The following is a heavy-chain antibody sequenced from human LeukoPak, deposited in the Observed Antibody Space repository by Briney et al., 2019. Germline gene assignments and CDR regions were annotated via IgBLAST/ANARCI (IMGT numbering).Heavy chain of an antibody. Sequence: SGGSLRLSCAASGFTVSSNYMSWVRQAPGKGLEWIWGIYSGGNTYYEDSVKGRFTISRDNSKNTLYLQMNSLRAEDTAVYYCASGYCSGGHCYSVYFQHWGQGTLVTVSS. V-gene: IGHV3-53*01. CDR3: ASGYCSGGHCYSVYFQH. CDR2: IYSGGNT. CDR1: GFTVSSNY. J-gene: IGHJ1*01. D-gene: IGHD2-15*01.